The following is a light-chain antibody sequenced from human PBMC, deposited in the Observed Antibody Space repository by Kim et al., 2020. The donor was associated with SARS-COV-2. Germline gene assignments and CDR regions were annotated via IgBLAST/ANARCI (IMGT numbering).Light chain of an antibody. V-gene: IGKV3-15*01. Sequence: VSPGERATLSCRASQSANSNLAWYQQKPGQAPRLLIYDASARATDIPARFSGSGSGTDFTLTISCLQSEDFAVYYCQQYDKWPLTFGGGTKVEIK. CDR2: DAS. J-gene: IGKJ4*01. CDR3: QQYDKWPLT. CDR1: QSANSN.